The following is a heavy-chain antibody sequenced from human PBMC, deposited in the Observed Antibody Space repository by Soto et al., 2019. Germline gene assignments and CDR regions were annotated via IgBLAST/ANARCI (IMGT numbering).Heavy chain of an antibody. J-gene: IGHJ4*02. CDR3: TRHRGYSSGYWGQDF. Sequence: QVQLVQSGAEVKKPGSSVKVSCKASGGAFGSYAVNWVRQAPGQGLEWMGGIIPMFETTNYAQRFQGRVTVTADESTRTVYLGLTRLRSEDTGMYYCTRHRGYSSGYWGQDFWGQGTLVTVSS. D-gene: IGHD2-15*01. CDR2: IIPMFETT. V-gene: IGHV1-69*01. CDR1: GGAFGSYA.